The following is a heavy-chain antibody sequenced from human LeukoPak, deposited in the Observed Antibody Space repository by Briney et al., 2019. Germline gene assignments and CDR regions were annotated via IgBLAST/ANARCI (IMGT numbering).Heavy chain of an antibody. CDR3: ARQATTGIEY. CDR2: IYPGDSDT. D-gene: IGHD1-1*01. Sequence: GESLQISCKGSGYSFTSYWIGWVRQMPGKGLEWMGIIYPGDSDTRYSPSFEGQVTTSADKSCSTAYVQWSSLKASDTAMYFCARQATTGIEYWGQGTLVTVSS. CDR1: GYSFTSYW. V-gene: IGHV5-51*01. J-gene: IGHJ4*02.